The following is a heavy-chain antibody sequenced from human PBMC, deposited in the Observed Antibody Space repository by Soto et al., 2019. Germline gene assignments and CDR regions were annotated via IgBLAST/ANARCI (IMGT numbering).Heavy chain of an antibody. J-gene: IGHJ5*02. CDR1: GGSISSGDYY. D-gene: IGHD6-13*01. CDR3: VRDVAAVGTDWFDP. Sequence: PSETLSLTCTVSGGSISSGDYYWSWIRQPPGKGLEWIGYIYYSGSTYYNPSLRSRVSMSMDTSKKEIYLELTPVTAADTAVYYCVRDVAAVGTDWFDPWGQGTLVTVSS. CDR2: IYYSGST. V-gene: IGHV4-30-4*01.